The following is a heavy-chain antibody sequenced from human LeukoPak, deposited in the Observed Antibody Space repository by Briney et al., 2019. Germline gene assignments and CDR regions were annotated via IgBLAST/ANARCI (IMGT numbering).Heavy chain of an antibody. CDR3: ARRGGSYYPFDY. Sequence: SETLSLTCTVSGGSISSYYWSWIRQPPGKGLEWIGYIYYSGSTNYNPSLKSRVTISVGTSKNQFSLKLSSVTAADTAVYYCARRGGSYYPFDYWGQGTLVTVSS. V-gene: IGHV4-59*01. CDR1: GGSISSYY. J-gene: IGHJ4*02. CDR2: IYYSGST. D-gene: IGHD1-26*01.